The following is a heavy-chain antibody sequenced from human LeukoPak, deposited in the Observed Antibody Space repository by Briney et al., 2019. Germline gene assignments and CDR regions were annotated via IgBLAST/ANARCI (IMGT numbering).Heavy chain of an antibody. Sequence: PSETLSLTCTVSGGSISSYYWSWIRQPAGKGLEWIGRIYTSASTNYNPSLKSRVTMSVDTSKNQFSLKLSSVTAADTAVYYCARGAGGGYDWPYYYYYYYMDVWGKGTTVTVSS. CDR3: ARGAGGGYDWPYYYYYYYMDV. CDR1: GGSISSYY. J-gene: IGHJ6*03. CDR2: IYTSAST. D-gene: IGHD5-12*01. V-gene: IGHV4-4*07.